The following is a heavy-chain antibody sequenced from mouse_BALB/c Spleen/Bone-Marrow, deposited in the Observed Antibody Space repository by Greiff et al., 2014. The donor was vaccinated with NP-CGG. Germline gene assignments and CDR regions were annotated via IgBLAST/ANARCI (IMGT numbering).Heavy chain of an antibody. V-gene: IGHV1S132*01. J-gene: IGHJ4*01. CDR1: GYTFTSYW. Sequence: QVQLQQPGAELVKPGTSVKLSCKTSGYTFTSYWIQWVKQRPGQGLGWIGEIFPGTDTTYYNEKFKGKATLTIDTSSSTAYMHLNSLTSEDSAVDFCSSGPLYAMDYWGQGTSVTVSS. CDR2: IFPGTDTT. CDR3: SSGPLYAMDY.